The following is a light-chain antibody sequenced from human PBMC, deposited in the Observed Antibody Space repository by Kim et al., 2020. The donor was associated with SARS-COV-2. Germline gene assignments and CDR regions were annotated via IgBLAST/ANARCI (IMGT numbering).Light chain of an antibody. CDR1: SGYSSYA. V-gene: IGLV4-69*01. CDR2: LNSDGSH. J-gene: IGLJ3*02. CDR3: QTWGTGIWV. Sequence: QLVLTQSPSASASLGASVKLTCTLSSGYSSYAIAWHQQQPEKGPRYLMKLNSDGSHSKGDGIPDRFSGSSSGAERYLTIASLQSEDEADYYCQTWGTGIWVFGGGPQLTVL.